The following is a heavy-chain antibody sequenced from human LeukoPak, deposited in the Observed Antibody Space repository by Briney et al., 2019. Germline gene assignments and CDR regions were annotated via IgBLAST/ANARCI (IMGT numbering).Heavy chain of an antibody. J-gene: IGHJ4*02. CDR1: GGTFSSYA. D-gene: IGHD2-2*01. CDR2: IIPIFGTA. CDR3: ARGGRYCSSTSCSFFDY. V-gene: IGHV1-69*05. Sequence: ASVKVSCKASGGTFSSYAISWVRQAPGQGLEWMGGIIPIFGTANYAQKFQGRITITTDESTSTAYMELSSLRSGDTAVYYCARGGRYCSSTSCSFFDYWGQGTLVTVSS.